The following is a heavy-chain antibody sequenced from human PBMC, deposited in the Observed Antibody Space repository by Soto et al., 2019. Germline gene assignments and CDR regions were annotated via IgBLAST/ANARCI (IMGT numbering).Heavy chain of an antibody. CDR1: VGSFSVSD. CDR2: INHIGST. J-gene: IGHJ6*02. V-gene: IGHV4-34*01. CDR3: ARGAPTYYDFWTGYYYGMDV. D-gene: IGHD3-3*01. Sequence: PSDTLSLACAVHVGSFSVSDWSLIRQPPGKGLEWIGEINHIGSTNYNPSLKSRVTISVDTSKNQFSLKLSSVTAADTAVYYCARGAPTYYDFWTGYYYGMDVWGQGTTVTGSS.